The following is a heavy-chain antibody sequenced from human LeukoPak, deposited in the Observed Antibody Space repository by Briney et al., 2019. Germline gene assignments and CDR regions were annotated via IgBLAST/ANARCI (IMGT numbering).Heavy chain of an antibody. CDR1: GGTFSSYA. CDR2: IIPIFGTA. D-gene: IGHD3-10*01. Sequence: GASVKVSCKASGGTFSSYAISWVRQAPGQGLEWMGGIIPIFGTANYAQKFQGRVTITADESTSTAYMELSSLRSEDTAVYYCARPTGVIGELLPMKDYYYYYGMDVWGKGTTVTVSS. V-gene: IGHV1-69*13. CDR3: ARPTGVIGELLPMKDYYYYYGMDV. J-gene: IGHJ6*04.